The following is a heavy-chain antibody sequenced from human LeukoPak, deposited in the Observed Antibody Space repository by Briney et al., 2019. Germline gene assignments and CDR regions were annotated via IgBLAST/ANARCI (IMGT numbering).Heavy chain of an antibody. Sequence: ASVKVSCKASGGTFSSYAISWVRQAPGQGLEWMGGIIPILGIANYAQKFQGRVTITADKSTSTAYMELSSLRSEDTAVYYCASGGYSGASDYWGQGTLVTVSS. D-gene: IGHD3-22*01. V-gene: IGHV1-69*10. CDR1: GGTFSSYA. J-gene: IGHJ4*02. CDR3: ASGGYSGASDY. CDR2: IIPILGIA.